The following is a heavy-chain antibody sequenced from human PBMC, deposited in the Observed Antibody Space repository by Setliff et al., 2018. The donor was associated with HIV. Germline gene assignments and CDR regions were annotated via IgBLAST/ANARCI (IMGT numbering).Heavy chain of an antibody. CDR1: GYSFTTYF. CDR2: IDPEDGET. V-gene: IGHV1-69-2*01. Sequence: ASVKVSCKASGYSFTTYFMHWVRQAPGKGLEWMGRIDPEDGETIYAERFRGRISLTVDKSTGTAYMELNRLRSEDTAVYYCGTVRIAVPDDFDLGGQGTLVTVS. J-gene: IGHJ4*02. D-gene: IGHD6-19*01. CDR3: GTVRIAVPDDFDL.